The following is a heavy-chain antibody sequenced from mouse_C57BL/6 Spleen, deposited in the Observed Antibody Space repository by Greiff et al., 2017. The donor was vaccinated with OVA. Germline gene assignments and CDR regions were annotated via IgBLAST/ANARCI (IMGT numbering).Heavy chain of an antibody. Sequence: VQLKESGAELARPGASVKLSCKASGYTFTSYGISWVKQRTGQGLEWIGEIYPRSGNTYYNEKFKGKATLTADKSSSTAYMELRSLTSEDSAVYFCARSAVVATGEYYFDYWGQGTTLTVSS. J-gene: IGHJ2*01. CDR3: ARSAVVATGEYYFDY. V-gene: IGHV1-81*01. CDR1: GYTFTSYG. D-gene: IGHD1-1*01. CDR2: IYPRSGNT.